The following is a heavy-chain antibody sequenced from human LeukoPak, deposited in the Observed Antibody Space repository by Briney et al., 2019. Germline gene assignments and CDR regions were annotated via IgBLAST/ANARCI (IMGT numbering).Heavy chain of an antibody. V-gene: IGHV3-7*01. Sequence: PGGSLRLSCAASGFTFSSYWMSWVRQAPGKGLEWVANIKQDGSEKYYVDSVKGRFTISRDNAKTSLYLQMNSLRAEDTAVYYCASCRGYYYMDVWGKGTTVTVSS. CDR3: ASCRGYYYMDV. J-gene: IGHJ6*03. CDR2: IKQDGSEK. CDR1: GFTFSSYW.